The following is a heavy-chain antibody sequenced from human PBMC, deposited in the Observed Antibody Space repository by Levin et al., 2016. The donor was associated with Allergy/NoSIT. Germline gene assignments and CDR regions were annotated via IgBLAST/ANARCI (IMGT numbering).Heavy chain of an antibody. J-gene: IGHJ3*02. CDR1: GGSFSGYY. CDR3: ARRVFNDAFDI. V-gene: IGHV4-34*01. CDR2: INHSGST. Sequence: GSLRLSCAVYGGSFSGYYWSWIRQPPGKGLEWIGEINHSGSTNYNPSLKSRVTISVDTSKNQFSLKLSSVTAADTAVYYCARRVFNDAFDIWGQGTMVTVSS.